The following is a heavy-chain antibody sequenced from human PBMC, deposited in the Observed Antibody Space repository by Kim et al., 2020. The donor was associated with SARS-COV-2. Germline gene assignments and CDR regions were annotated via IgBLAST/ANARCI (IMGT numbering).Heavy chain of an antibody. J-gene: IGHJ4*02. CDR2: ISSSGSTI. Sequence: GGSLRLSCAASGFTFSSYEMNWVRQAPGKGLEWVSYISSSGSTIYYADSVKGRFTISRDNAKNSLYLQMNSLRAEDTAVYYCARDQYSEPQRDGYNPFDYWGQGTLVTVSS. CDR1: GFTFSSYE. D-gene: IGHD5-12*01. CDR3: ARDQYSEPQRDGYNPFDY. V-gene: IGHV3-48*03.